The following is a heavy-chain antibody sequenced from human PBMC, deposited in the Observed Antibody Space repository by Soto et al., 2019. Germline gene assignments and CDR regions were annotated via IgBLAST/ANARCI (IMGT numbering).Heavy chain of an antibody. CDR2: IYYSGST. D-gene: IGHD4-17*01. CDR3: ARRRTVTPFDY. Sequence: QLQLQESGPGLVKPSETLSLTCTASGGSISSSSYYWGWIRQPPGKGLEWIGSIYYSGSTYYNPSLKSRVTISVDTSKNQFSLKLSSVTAADTAVYYCARRRTVTPFDYWGQGTLVTVSS. V-gene: IGHV4-39*01. J-gene: IGHJ4*02. CDR1: GGSISSSSYY.